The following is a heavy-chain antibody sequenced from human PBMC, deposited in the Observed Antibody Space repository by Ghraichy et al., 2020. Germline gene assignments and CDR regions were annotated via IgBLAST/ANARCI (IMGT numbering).Heavy chain of an antibody. CDR2: LSYNENT. D-gene: IGHD2-15*01. CDR3: ARAPYCSDGICYARYYYGMDV. Sequence: SETLSLTCTVSGGSISHHFWTWVRQSPGKGLEWIAYLSYNENTSYNPSLKSRLTISVDTSRNQFSLKLTSVTAADTAVYYCARAPYCSDGICYARYYYGMDVWGQGTTVTVSS. CDR1: GGSISHHF. V-gene: IGHV4-59*11. J-gene: IGHJ6*02.